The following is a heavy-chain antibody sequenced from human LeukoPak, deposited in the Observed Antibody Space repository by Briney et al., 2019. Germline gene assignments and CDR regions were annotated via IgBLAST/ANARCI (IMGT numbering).Heavy chain of an antibody. CDR2: ISSSGGST. CDR3: AKGVRYCSGGSCSQSFDP. CDR1: GFTFSSYG. D-gene: IGHD2-15*01. Sequence: RGSLRLSCVASGFTFSSYGMSWVRQAPGKGLEWVSAISSSGGSTYYADSVKGRITISRDNSTNTLYLQMSSLRAEDTAVYYCAKGVRYCSGGSCSQSFDPWGQGTLVTVSS. J-gene: IGHJ5*02. V-gene: IGHV3-23*01.